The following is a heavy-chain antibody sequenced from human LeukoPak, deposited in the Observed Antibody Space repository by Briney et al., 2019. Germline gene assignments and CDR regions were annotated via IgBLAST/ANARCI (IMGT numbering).Heavy chain of an antibody. CDR2: IYYSGST. Sequence: LSETLSLTCTVSGGSISSGDYYWSWIRQPPGKGLEWIGYIYYSGSTYYNPSLKSRVTISVGTSKNQFSLKLSSVTAADTAVYYCARSGYDAHMDYWGQGTLVTVSS. D-gene: IGHD5-12*01. CDR1: GGSISSGDYY. J-gene: IGHJ4*02. CDR3: ARSGYDAHMDY. V-gene: IGHV4-30-4*01.